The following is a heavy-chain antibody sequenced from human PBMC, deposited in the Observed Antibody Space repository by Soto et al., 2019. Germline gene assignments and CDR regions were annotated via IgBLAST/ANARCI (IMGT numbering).Heavy chain of an antibody. CDR3: AGTSSLQWYYMDV. V-gene: IGHV6-1*01. CDR2: TYYRSRWSN. J-gene: IGHJ6*03. D-gene: IGHD1-7*01. CDR1: GDSVSSNSTA. Sequence: SQTPSLTSVISGDSVSSNSTACNWVRQSPSRRLEWRGTTYYRSRWSNAYAVSVRSRITANPDTSTNQFSPHLNSMTPADMAVDYCAGTSSLQWYYMDVWDKGTTVTVSS.